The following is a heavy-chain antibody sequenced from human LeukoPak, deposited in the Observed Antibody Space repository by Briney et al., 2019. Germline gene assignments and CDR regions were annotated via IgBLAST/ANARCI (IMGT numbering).Heavy chain of an antibody. CDR1: GFTFSSYE. CDR3: AELGITMIGGV. CDR2: ISSSGSTI. Sequence: PGGSLRLSCAASGFTFSSYEMNWVRQAPGKGLEWVSYISSSGSTIYYADSVEGRFTISRDNAKNSLYLRINSLRAEDTAVYYCAELGITMIGGVWGKGTTVTISS. V-gene: IGHV3-48*03. D-gene: IGHD3-10*02. J-gene: IGHJ6*04.